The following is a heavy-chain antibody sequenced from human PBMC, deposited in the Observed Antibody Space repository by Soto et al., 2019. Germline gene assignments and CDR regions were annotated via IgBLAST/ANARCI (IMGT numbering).Heavy chain of an antibody. CDR1: GFTFSSYS. Sequence: GGSLRLSCAASGFTFSSYSMNWVRQAPGKGLEWVSYISSSSSTIYYADSVKGRFTISRDNAKNSLYLQMNSLRAEDTAVDYCARKGDWGDLGWDYWGQGPLVTVSS. V-gene: IGHV3-48*04. J-gene: IGHJ4*02. D-gene: IGHD7-27*01. CDR2: ISSSSSTI. CDR3: ARKGDWGDLGWDY.